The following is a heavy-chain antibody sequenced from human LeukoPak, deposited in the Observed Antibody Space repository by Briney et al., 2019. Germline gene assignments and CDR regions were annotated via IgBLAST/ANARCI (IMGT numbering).Heavy chain of an antibody. D-gene: IGHD2/OR15-2a*01. CDR3: ARFSQYYDSPTHYLDY. CDR1: GGSISSYY. J-gene: IGHJ4*02. V-gene: IGHV4-4*07. Sequence: SETLSLTGTVSGGSISSYYWSWIRQPAGKGLEWIGRIYTSGSTNYNPSLKSRVTMSVDTSKNQFSLKLSSVTAADTAVYYCARFSQYYDSPTHYLDYWGQGILVTVSS. CDR2: IYTSGST.